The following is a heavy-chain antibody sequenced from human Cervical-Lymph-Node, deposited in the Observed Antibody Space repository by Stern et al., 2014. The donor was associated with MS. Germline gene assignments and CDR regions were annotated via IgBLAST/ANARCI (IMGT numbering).Heavy chain of an antibody. Sequence: VQLVQSGAEVKKPGSSVKVSCKASGGTFSSYTIGWVRQAPGQGLEWMGGIIPMFGIANYAEKFQGRVTSTADESTSTAYMDLSTLRSEDTAVYYCARATSDYIWGSYRYLDYWGQGTQVTVSS. CDR1: GGTFSSYT. D-gene: IGHD3-16*02. J-gene: IGHJ4*02. CDR2: IIPMFGIA. V-gene: IGHV1-69*01. CDR3: ARATSDYIWGSYRYLDY.